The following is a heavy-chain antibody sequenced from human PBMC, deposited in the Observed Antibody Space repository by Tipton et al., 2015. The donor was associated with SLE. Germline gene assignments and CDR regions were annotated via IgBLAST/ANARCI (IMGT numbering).Heavy chain of an antibody. V-gene: IGHV4-59*01. J-gene: IGHJ6*03. CDR2: IYYSGST. D-gene: IGHD2-2*01. CDR3: ARGRSSTPYYYYYMDV. CDR1: GGSISSYY. Sequence: GLVKPSETLSLTCTVSGGSISSYYWSWIRQPPGKGLEWIGYIYYSGSTNYNPSLKSRVTISVDTSKNQFSLKLSSVTAADTAVYYCARGRSSTPYYYYYMDVWGKGTTVTVSS.